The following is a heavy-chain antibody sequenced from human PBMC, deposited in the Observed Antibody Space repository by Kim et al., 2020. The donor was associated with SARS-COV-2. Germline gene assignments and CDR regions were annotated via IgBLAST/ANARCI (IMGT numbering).Heavy chain of an antibody. CDR3: ARGPPREYQVFRLWYFDL. Sequence: SETLSLTCAAYGGSFSGYYWSWIRQPPGKGLEWIGAINHSGSTNYNPSPKSRVTISVDTSKNQFFLKLSSVTAADTAVYYCARGPPREYQVFRLWYFDLWGRGALVTVSS. V-gene: IGHV4-34*01. CDR2: INHSGST. J-gene: IGHJ2*01. D-gene: IGHD2-2*01. CDR1: GGSFSGYY.